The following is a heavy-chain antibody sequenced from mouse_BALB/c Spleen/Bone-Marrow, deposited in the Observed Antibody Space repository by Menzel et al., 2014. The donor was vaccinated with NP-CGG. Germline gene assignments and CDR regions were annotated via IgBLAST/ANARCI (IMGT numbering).Heavy chain of an antibody. J-gene: IGHJ3*01. V-gene: IGHV5-9-2*01. Sequence: EVKVVESGGGLVKSGGSLKLSCAASGFSFSNYGMSWVRQTPEKGLEWVATISGDGRYTFYSDSVRGRFTISRDNAKYNLYLQLSSLRSADTALYYCARHAYYDQTEVSFVYWGQGTLVTVSA. D-gene: IGHD2-4*01. CDR1: GFSFSNYG. CDR3: ARHAYYDQTEVSFVY. CDR2: ISGDGRYT.